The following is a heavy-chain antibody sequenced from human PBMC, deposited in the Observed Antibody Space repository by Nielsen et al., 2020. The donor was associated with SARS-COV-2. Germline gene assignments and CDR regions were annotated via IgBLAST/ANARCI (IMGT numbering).Heavy chain of an antibody. Sequence: ARQAPGKGLEWVSYISSSSSTIYYADSVKGRFTISRDNSKNTLYLQMNSLRAEDTAVYYCARDRRRPLYDILTGPGISYYYYGMDVWGQGTTVTVSS. D-gene: IGHD3-9*01. V-gene: IGHV3-48*01. CDR2: ISSSSSTI. J-gene: IGHJ6*02. CDR3: ARDRRRPLYDILTGPGISYYYYGMDV.